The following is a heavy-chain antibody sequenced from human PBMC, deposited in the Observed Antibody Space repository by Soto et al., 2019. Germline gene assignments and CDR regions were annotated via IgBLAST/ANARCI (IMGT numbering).Heavy chain of an antibody. CDR3: ARDRDYSLWSGYYDY. V-gene: IGHV3-9*01. J-gene: IGHJ4*02. CDR2: ISWNSGSI. Sequence: EVQLVESGGGLVQPGRSLRLSCAGSGFIFDDYAMHWVRQAPGKGLEWVSGISWNSGSIGYADSVKGRFTISRDNAKNSLYLQMNSLRPEDTALYYCARDRDYSLWSGYYDYWGQGTLVTVSS. CDR1: GFIFDDYA. D-gene: IGHD3-3*01.